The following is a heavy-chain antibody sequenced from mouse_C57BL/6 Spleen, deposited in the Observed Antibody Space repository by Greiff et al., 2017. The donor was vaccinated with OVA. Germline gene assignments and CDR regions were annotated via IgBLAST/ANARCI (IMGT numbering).Heavy chain of an antibody. Sequence: VKLQESGAELVKPGASVKLSCKASGYTFTEYTIHWVKQRSGQGLEWIGWFYPGSGSIKYNEKFKDKATLTADKSSSTVYMELSRLTSEDSAVYFCARHGDLLWGTRGYFDVWGTGTTVTVSS. CDR1: GYTFTEYT. CDR3: ARHGDLLWGTRGYFDV. V-gene: IGHV1-62-2*01. J-gene: IGHJ1*03. D-gene: IGHD2-1*01. CDR2: FYPGSGSI.